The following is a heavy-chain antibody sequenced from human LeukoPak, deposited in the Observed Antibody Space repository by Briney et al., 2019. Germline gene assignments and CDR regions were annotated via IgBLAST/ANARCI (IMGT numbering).Heavy chain of an antibody. V-gene: IGHV4-39*01. J-gene: IGHJ4*02. D-gene: IGHD1-26*01. CDR3: ARQGSGNYLSPVNY. CDR1: GGSISSIGYY. CDR2: IYYSGST. Sequence: PSETLSLTCTVSGGSISSIGYYWGWIRLPPGKGLEWIGTIYYSGSTYYNPSLKSRVTISVDTSKNQFSLKLSSVTAADTAVYYCARQGSGNYLSPVNYWGQGTLVTVSS.